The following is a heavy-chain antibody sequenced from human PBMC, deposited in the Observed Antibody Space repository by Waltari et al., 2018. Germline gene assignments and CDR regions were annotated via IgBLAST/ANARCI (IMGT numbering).Heavy chain of an antibody. Sequence: QVQLQASGPGLVKPSGTLSLTCTVSGYSIRSNYYWGWFRQPPGEGLEWIGTVSHSGNTYYNPSLESRVIISVATYKNQFFLRLDSVTAADTAVYFCARVVPRAANDYWGQGTLVTVSS. CDR2: VSHSGNT. CDR1: GYSIRSNYY. D-gene: IGHD3-10*01. CDR3: ARVVPRAANDY. J-gene: IGHJ4*02. V-gene: IGHV4-38-2*02.